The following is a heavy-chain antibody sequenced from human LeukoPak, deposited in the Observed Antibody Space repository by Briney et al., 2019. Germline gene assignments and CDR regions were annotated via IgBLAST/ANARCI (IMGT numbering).Heavy chain of an antibody. J-gene: IGHJ4*02. CDR2: IYYSGST. D-gene: IGHD3-22*01. V-gene: IGHV4-31*03. Sequence: SETLSLTCTVSGGSISSGGYYWRWLRQHPGKGLEWIGYIYYSGSTYYNPSLKSRVTISVDTSKNQFSLKLSSVTAADTAVYYCARGGGYYDSSGSACDYWGQGTLVTVSS. CDR1: GGSISSGGYY. CDR3: ARGGGYYDSSGSACDY.